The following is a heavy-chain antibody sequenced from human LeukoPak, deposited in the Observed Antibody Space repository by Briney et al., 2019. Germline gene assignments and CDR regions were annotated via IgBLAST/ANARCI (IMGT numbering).Heavy chain of an antibody. V-gene: IGHV4-61*01. CDR3: ARRDTDWRNWFDP. D-gene: IGHD3-9*01. CDR1: GGSVSSGSYY. Sequence: PSETLSLTCTVSGGSVSSGSYYWSWIRQPPGKGLEWIGYIYYSGSTNYNPSLKSRVTISVDTSKNQFSLKLSSVTAADTAVYYCARRDTDWRNWFDPWGQGTLVTVSS. CDR2: IYYSGST. J-gene: IGHJ5*02.